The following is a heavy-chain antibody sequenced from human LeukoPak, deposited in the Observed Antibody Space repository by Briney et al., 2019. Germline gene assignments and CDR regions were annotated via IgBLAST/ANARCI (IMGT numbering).Heavy chain of an antibody. V-gene: IGHV1-8*02. CDR1: GYTFTGYY. CDR3: ARTFEYYDSSGYYG. D-gene: IGHD3-22*01. J-gene: IGHJ4*02. CDR2: MNPNSGNT. Sequence: ASVKVSCKASGYTFTGYYMHWVRQATGQGLEWMGWMNPNSGNTGYAQKFQGRVTMTRNTSISTAYMELSSLRSDDTAVYYCARTFEYYDSSGYYGWGQGTLVTVSS.